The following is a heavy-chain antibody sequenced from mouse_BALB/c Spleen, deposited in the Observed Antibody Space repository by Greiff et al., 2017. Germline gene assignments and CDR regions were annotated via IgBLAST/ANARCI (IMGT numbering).Heavy chain of an antibody. D-gene: IGHD1-1*01. Sequence: VQLKESGPELVKPGASVKMSCKASGYTFTSYVMHWVKQKPGQGLEWIGYINPYNDGTKYNEKFKGKATLTSDKSSSTAYMELSSLTSEDSAVYYCARFYSITTESFDYWGQGTTLTVSS. V-gene: IGHV1-14*01. CDR3: ARFYSITTESFDY. J-gene: IGHJ2*01. CDR2: INPYNDGT. CDR1: GYTFTSYV.